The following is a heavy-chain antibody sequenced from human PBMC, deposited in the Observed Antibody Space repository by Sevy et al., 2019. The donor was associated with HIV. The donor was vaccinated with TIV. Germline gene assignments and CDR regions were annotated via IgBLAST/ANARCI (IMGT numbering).Heavy chain of an antibody. J-gene: IGHJ4*02. D-gene: IGHD6-19*01. V-gene: IGHV4-34*01. CDR1: GESFSAYY. CDR3: ARGFRSGWHNF. CDR2: IPHSGGA. Sequence: SGTLSLTCAVYGESFSAYYWNWIRQPPGKGLEWIWEIPHSGGANYTPSLKSRVTISVGTSKNQFSLNLSSVTAADTAVYYCARGFRSGWHNFWGQGTLVTVSS.